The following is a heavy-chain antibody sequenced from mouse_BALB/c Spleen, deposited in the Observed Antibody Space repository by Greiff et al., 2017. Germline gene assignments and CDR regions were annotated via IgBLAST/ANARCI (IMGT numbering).Heavy chain of an antibody. V-gene: IGHV3-6*02. D-gene: IGHD2-4*01. J-gene: IGHJ4*01. CDR3: TRKITTYYAMDY. CDR1: GYSITSGYY. CDR2: ISYDGSN. Sequence: ESGPGLVKPSQSLSLTCSVTGYSITSGYYWNWIRQFPGNKLEWMGYISYDGSNNYNPSLKNRISITRDTSKNQFFMKLNTVTTEDTATYYCTRKITTYYAMDYWGQGTSVTVSS.